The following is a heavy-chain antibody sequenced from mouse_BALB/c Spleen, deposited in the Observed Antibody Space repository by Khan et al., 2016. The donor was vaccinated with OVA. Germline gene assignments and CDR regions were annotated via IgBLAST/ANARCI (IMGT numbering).Heavy chain of an antibody. CDR1: GFTFSNYA. CDR2: VSSGGSFT. Sequence: EVELVESGGGLVKPGGSLKLSCAASGFTFSNYAMSWVRQTPEKRLEWVATVSSGGSFTYSPDSVKVRFTISRDNAKNTLYLQMSSLRSEDTAMYYCARQGGIYDGPFDYWGQGTTLTVSS. D-gene: IGHD2-3*01. J-gene: IGHJ2*01. V-gene: IGHV5-9-3*01. CDR3: ARQGGIYDGPFDY.